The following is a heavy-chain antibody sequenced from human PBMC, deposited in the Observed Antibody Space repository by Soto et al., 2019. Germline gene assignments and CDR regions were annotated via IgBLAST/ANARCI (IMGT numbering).Heavy chain of an antibody. J-gene: IGHJ5*02. V-gene: IGHV1-18*01. CDR2: ISAYNGNT. Sequence: GASVKVSCKASGYTFTSYGISWVRQAPGQGLEWMGWISAYNGNTNYAQKLQGRVTMTTDTSTSTAYMELRSLRSDDTAVYYCARRPPVAGNNWFDPWGQGTLVTVSS. CDR3: ARRPPVAGNNWFDP. D-gene: IGHD6-19*01. CDR1: GYTFTSYG.